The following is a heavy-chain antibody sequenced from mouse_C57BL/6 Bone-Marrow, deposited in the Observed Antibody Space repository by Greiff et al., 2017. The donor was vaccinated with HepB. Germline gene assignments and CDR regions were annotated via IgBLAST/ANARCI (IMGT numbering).Heavy chain of an antibody. CDR1: GFTFSNYW. CDR3: TDDPYYFDY. V-gene: IGHV6-3*01. Sequence: EVQLVESGGGLVQPGGSMKLSCVASGFTFSNYWMNWVRQSPEKGLEWVAQIRLKSDNYATHYAESVKGRFTISRDDSKSSVYLQMNNLRAEDTGIYYCTDDPYYFDYWGQGTTLTVSS. J-gene: IGHJ2*01. D-gene: IGHD2-12*01. CDR2: IRLKSDNYAT.